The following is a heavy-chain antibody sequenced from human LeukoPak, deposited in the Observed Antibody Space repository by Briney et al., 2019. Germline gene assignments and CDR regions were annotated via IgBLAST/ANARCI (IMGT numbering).Heavy chain of an antibody. D-gene: IGHD2-2*01. CDR2: IYSGGST. CDR3: ARGTRPKYCSSTSCYWFDP. CDR1: GFTVSSNY. V-gene: IGHV3-53*01. Sequence: GGSLRLSCAASGFTVSSNYMSWVRQAPGKGLEWVSVIYSGGSTYYADSVKGRFTISRDNAKNSLYLQMNSLRAEDTAVYYCARGTRPKYCSSTSCYWFDPWGQGTLVTVSS. J-gene: IGHJ5*02.